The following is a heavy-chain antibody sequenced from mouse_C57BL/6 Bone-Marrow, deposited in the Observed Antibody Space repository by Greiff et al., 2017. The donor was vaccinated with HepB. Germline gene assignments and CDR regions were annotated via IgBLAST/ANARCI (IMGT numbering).Heavy chain of an antibody. CDR3: ARHESMVKEVGYAMDY. J-gene: IGHJ4*01. D-gene: IGHD2-10*02. Sequence: QVQLKQSGAELVKPGASVKLSCKASGYTFTEYTIHWVKQRSGQGLEWIGWFYPGSGSIKYNEKFKDKATLTADKSSSTVYMELSRFTSEDSAVYFGARHESMVKEVGYAMDYWGQGTSVTVSA. V-gene: IGHV1-62-2*01. CDR2: FYPGSGSI. CDR1: GYTFTEYT.